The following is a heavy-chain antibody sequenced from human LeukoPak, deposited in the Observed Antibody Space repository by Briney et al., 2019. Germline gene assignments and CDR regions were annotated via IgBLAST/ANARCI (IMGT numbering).Heavy chain of an antibody. CDR2: IIPIFGTA. CDR1: GFTFSSYA. CDR3: ARGKNYGGNFDY. J-gene: IGHJ4*02. Sequence: PGGSLRLSCAASGFTFSSYAISWVRQAPGHGLEWMGGIIPIFGTANYAQKFQGRVTITADESTSTAYMELSSLRSEDTAVYYCARGKNYGGNFDYWGQGTLVTVSS. D-gene: IGHD4-23*01. V-gene: IGHV1-69*01.